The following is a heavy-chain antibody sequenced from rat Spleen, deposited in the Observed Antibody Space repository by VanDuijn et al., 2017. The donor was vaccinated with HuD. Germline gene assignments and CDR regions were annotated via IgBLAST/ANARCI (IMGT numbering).Heavy chain of an antibody. CDR1: GFTFSNYG. Sequence: EVQLVESGGGLVQPGRSLKLSCAASGFTFSNYGMAWVRQAPTKGLEWVASITNSGSSTYYRDSVKGRFTISRDNAKSTLYLQMDSLRSEDTATYYCARSVFDYWGQGVVVTVSS. J-gene: IGHJ2*01. CDR3: ARSVFDY. V-gene: IGHV5-29*01. CDR2: ITNSGSST.